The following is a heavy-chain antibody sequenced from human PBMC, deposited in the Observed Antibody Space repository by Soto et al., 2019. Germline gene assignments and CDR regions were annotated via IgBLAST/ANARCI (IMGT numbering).Heavy chain of an antibody. CDR2: IIPILGIA. D-gene: IGHD6-13*01. Sequence: QVQLVQSGAEVKKPGSSVKVSCKASGGTFSSYTISWVRQAPGQGLEWKGRIIPILGIANYAQKFQGRVTITADKSTSTAYMELSSLRSEDTAVYYCARGPSIAAAPDERAFDIWGQGTMVTVSS. CDR3: ARGPSIAAAPDERAFDI. V-gene: IGHV1-69*02. J-gene: IGHJ3*02. CDR1: GGTFSSYT.